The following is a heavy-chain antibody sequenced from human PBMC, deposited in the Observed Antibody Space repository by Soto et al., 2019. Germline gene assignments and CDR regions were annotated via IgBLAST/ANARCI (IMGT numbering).Heavy chain of an antibody. V-gene: IGHV4-30-2*01. CDR1: GGSISSGGYS. Sequence: PSGTLSLTCAVSGGSISSGGYSWSWIRQQPGKGLEWIGYIYHSGSTYYNSSLKSRVTISVDTNKNQLSLKLSCVTDADTAEYNCARPAPRYCSPGSSYSGRYYWRQGTMVTVSS. D-gene: IGHD2-15*01. CDR2: IYHSGST. CDR3: ARPAPRYCSPGSSYSGRYY. J-gene: IGHJ4*02.